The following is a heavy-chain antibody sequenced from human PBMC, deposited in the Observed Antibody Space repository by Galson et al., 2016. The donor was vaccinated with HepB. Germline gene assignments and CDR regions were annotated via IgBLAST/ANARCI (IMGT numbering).Heavy chain of an antibody. CDR1: GFTFDDYA. Sequence: SLRLSCAASGFTFDDYALHWVRQAPGKGLEWVAVISWNSDYLVYADSVKGRFIISRDNARNSLFLQMNSLRPEDTAFYYCAKELDGEVAGPFDLWGQGIVVSVSS. CDR3: AKELDGEVAGPFDL. CDR2: ISWNSDYL. J-gene: IGHJ4*02. V-gene: IGHV3-9*01. D-gene: IGHD6-19*01.